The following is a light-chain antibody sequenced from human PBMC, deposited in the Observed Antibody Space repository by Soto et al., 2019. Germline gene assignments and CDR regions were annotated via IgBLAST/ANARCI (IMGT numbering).Light chain of an antibody. CDR1: QNVLNNY. V-gene: IGKV3-20*01. CDR2: GAS. J-gene: IGKJ5*01. Sequence: EIVLTQSPGTLSLSPGERATLYCRASQNVLNNYFAWFQQKVGQPPRLLIYGASKWATGIPDRFSGSGSGTDFILTITSVEPDDSAVYSCQQYGLSGTFGPGTRLEIK. CDR3: QQYGLSGT.